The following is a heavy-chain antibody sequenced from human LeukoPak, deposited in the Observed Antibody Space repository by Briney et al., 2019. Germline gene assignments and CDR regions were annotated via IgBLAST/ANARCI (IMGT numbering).Heavy chain of an antibody. CDR2: IIPIFGTA. Sequence: SVKVSCKASGGTFISYAISWVRQAPGQGLEWMGGIIPIFGTANYAQKFQGRVTITADESTSTAYMELSSLRSEDTAVYYCASLVVVAAIFGDDYYYGMDVWGQGPRSPSP. CDR3: ASLVVVAAIFGDDYYYGMDV. V-gene: IGHV1-69*13. CDR1: GGTFISYA. D-gene: IGHD2-15*01. J-gene: IGHJ6*02.